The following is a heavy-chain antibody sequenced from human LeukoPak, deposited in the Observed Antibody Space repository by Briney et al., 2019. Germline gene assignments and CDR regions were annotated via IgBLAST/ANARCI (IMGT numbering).Heavy chain of an antibody. J-gene: IGHJ3*02. Sequence: GGSLRLSCAASGFTFSSYGMHWVRQAPGKGLEWVAVISYDGSNKYYADSVKGRFTISRDNSKNTLYLQMNSLRAEDTAVYYCARGRITMVRGVTPLDAFDIWGQGTMVTVSS. CDR1: GFTFSSYG. CDR2: ISYDGSNK. D-gene: IGHD3-10*01. V-gene: IGHV3-30*03. CDR3: ARGRITMVRGVTPLDAFDI.